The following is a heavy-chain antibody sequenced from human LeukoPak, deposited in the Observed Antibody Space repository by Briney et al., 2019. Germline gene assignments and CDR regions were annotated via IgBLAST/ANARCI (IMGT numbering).Heavy chain of an antibody. D-gene: IGHD6-19*01. CDR3: AKDQYSSGWSNHLFDY. Sequence: PGGSLRLSCAASGFTFSSYAMSWVRQAPGKGLEWVSAISGSGGSTYYADSVKGRFTISRDNSKNTLYLQMNSLRAEDTAVYYCAKDQYSSGWSNHLFDYWGQGTLVTVSS. V-gene: IGHV3-23*01. CDR1: GFTFSSYA. J-gene: IGHJ4*02. CDR2: ISGSGGST.